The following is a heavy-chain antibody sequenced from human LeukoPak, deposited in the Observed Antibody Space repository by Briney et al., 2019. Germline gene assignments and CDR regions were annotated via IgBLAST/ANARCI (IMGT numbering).Heavy chain of an antibody. D-gene: IGHD6-13*01. CDR3: ATGYSSTWYYFDY. CDR2: IYHSGST. V-gene: IGHV4-59*01. Sequence: SETLSLTCSVSTDSTNTYYWSWIRQPPGKGLEWIGYIYHSGSTNYNPSLKSRVTISADTSKDQFSLKLASVTAADTAVYYCATGYSSTWYYFDYWGQGTLVTVSS. CDR1: TDSTNTYY. J-gene: IGHJ4*02.